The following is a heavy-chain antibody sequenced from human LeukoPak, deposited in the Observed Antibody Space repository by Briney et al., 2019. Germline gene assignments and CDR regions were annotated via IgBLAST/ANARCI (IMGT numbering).Heavy chain of an antibody. CDR3: ARESLGVDYYDSSGYLDAFDI. V-gene: IGHV3-21*01. D-gene: IGHD3-22*01. J-gene: IGHJ3*02. Sequence: GGSLRLSCAASGFTFSSYSMNWVRQAPGKGLEWVSSISSSSSYIYYADSVKGRFTISRDNAKNSLYLQMNSLRAEDTAVYYCARESLGVDYYDSSGYLDAFDIWGQGTMVTASS. CDR1: GFTFSSYS. CDR2: ISSSSSYI.